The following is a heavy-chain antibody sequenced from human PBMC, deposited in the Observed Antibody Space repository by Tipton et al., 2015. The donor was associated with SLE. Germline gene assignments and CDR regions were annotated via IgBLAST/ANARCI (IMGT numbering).Heavy chain of an antibody. CDR1: GGSFSGYY. Sequence: LVKPSETLSLTCAVYGGSFSGYYWTWIRQPPGKGLEWIGEINHTGSTNNNPSLKSRVTISVDTSKNQFSLKLSSVTAADTAVYYCASWVRGQQLVLFDYWGQGTLVTVSS. V-gene: IGHV4-34*01. CDR2: INHTGST. J-gene: IGHJ4*02. D-gene: IGHD6-13*01. CDR3: ASWVRGQQLVLFDY.